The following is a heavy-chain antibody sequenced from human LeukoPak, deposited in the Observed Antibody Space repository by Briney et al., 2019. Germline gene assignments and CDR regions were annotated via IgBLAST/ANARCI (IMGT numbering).Heavy chain of an antibody. CDR2: ISSSSSYI. J-gene: IGHJ4*02. Sequence: GGSLRLSCAASGFTFSSYSMNWVRQAPGKGLEWVSSISSSSSYIYYADSVKGRFTISRDNAKNSLYLQMNSLRAEDTAVYYCARDGSGSEWFDYWGQGTLVTVSS. D-gene: IGHD3-10*01. V-gene: IGHV3-21*01. CDR3: ARDGSGSEWFDY. CDR1: GFTFSSYS.